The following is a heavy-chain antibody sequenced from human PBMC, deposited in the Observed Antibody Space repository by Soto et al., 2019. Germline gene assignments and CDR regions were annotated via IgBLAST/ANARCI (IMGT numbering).Heavy chain of an antibody. CDR1: GFTFSNYW. J-gene: IGHJ4*02. V-gene: IGHV3-7*01. CDR2: IKQDGSQQ. CDR3: RGGTAFDF. Sequence: EVQLVESGGGLVQPGGSLRLSCAASGFTFSNYWMNWVRQAPGKGLEWVANIKQDGSQQYFLDSVKGRFTVSRDNARNSLYLQMNSLRVDDTAVYYCRGGTAFDFWGQGTLVTVSS. D-gene: IGHD1-1*01.